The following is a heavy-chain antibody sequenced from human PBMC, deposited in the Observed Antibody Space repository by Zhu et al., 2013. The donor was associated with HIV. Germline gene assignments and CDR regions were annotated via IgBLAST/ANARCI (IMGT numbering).Heavy chain of an antibody. CDR2: MNPNSGNT. D-gene: IGHD3-16*01. CDR3: ARVGGFRIDGTKRWFDP. Sequence: QVQLVQSGAEVKKPGASVKVSCKASGYSFTSYDINWVRQTAGQGLEWMGWMNPNSGNTGYAQKFQGRVTISRNTSINTAYMELSSLRSEDTAVYYCARVGGFRIDGTKRWFDPGAREPGHRLL. CDR1: GYSFTSYD. V-gene: IGHV1-8*03. J-gene: IGHJ5*02.